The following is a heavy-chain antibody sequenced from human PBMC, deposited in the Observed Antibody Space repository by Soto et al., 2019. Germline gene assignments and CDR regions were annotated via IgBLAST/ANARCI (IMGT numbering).Heavy chain of an antibody. CDR1: GFSFTGFG. Sequence: QVQLVESGGGVVQSGRSLRLFCAASGFSFTGFGMHWVRQAPGKGLEGVAVIWYDGTRKYYADSVKGRFTISRDTSANTLYMQMQSLGAEDTAVYFCARDDDVNSHYSKFQYWGQGTLVTVSS. J-gene: IGHJ4*02. D-gene: IGHD2-15*01. CDR3: ARDDDVNSHYSKFQY. CDR2: IWYDGTRK. V-gene: IGHV3-33*01.